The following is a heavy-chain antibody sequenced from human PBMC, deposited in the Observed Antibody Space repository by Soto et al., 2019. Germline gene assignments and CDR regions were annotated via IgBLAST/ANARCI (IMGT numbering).Heavy chain of an antibody. Sequence: GGSLRLSCAASGFTFSNYSMHWVRQAPGKGLEWVSYISSSSNTIYYADSVKGRFTISKDNTKNSLFLQMNSLRAEDTAVYYCATRGLTLDYCSRSSCPLDVWGQGTTVTVSS. CDR3: ATRGLTLDYCSRSSCPLDV. CDR1: GFTFSNYS. CDR2: ISSSSNTI. V-gene: IGHV3-48*01. D-gene: IGHD2-2*01. J-gene: IGHJ6*02.